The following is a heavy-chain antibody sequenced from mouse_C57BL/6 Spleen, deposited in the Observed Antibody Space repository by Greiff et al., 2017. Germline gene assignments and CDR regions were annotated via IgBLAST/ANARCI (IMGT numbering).Heavy chain of an antibody. CDR3: ARSADYDGYDFDY. V-gene: IGHV5-12*01. D-gene: IGHD2-4*01. CDR1: GFTFSDYY. J-gene: IGHJ2*01. Sequence: EVKLVESGGGLVQPGGSLKLSCAASGFTFSDYYMYWVRQTPEKRLEWVAYISNGGGSTYYPHTVKGRFTISRDNAKNTLYLQLSRLRSEDTAMYYCARSADYDGYDFDYWGQGTTLTVSS. CDR2: ISNGGGST.